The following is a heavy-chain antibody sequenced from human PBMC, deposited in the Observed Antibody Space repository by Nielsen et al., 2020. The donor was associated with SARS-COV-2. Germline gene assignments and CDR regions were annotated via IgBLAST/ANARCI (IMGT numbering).Heavy chain of an antibody. Sequence: GESLKISCAASGFTFSSYAMSWVRQAPGKGLEWVSAISGSGETTYYADSVKGRFTISRDKSKNTLYLQMSTLRAEDTAAYYCARSAVGQYGDFDYWGQGTLVTVSS. CDR1: GFTFSSYA. D-gene: IGHD6-19*01. J-gene: IGHJ4*02. CDR3: ARSAVGQYGDFDY. V-gene: IGHV3-23*01. CDR2: ISGSGETT.